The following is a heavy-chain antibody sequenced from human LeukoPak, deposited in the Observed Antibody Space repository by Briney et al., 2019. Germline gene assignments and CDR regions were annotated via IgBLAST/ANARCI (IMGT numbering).Heavy chain of an antibody. CDR2: TYYRSKWYN. V-gene: IGHV6-1*01. J-gene: IGHJ4*02. D-gene: IGHD6-6*01. CDR3: ARDVIRGAAQVSSGLDY. Sequence: SQTLSLTCAISGDSFSSNSAAWNWIRQSPSRGLEWLGRTYYRSKWYNDYAVSVKSRITINPDTSKNQFSLQLNSVTPEDTAVYYCARDVIRGAAQVSSGLDYWGQGTLVTVSS. CDR1: GDSFSSNSAA.